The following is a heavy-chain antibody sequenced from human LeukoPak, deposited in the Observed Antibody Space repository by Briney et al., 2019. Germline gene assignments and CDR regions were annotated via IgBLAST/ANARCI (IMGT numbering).Heavy chain of an antibody. Sequence: ASVKVSRKTSGYSENFYGITWVRQVAGQGLEWMGWISAQHGQTEYAPNSQDRVTMTTDTYTNTAYMELRSLRSDDTAVYYCARLLRYFDWSSTHYYYYYMDVWGKGTTVTISS. CDR1: GYSENFYG. V-gene: IGHV1-18*01. CDR2: ISAQHGQT. J-gene: IGHJ6*03. D-gene: IGHD3-9*01. CDR3: ARLLRYFDWSSTHYYYYYMDV.